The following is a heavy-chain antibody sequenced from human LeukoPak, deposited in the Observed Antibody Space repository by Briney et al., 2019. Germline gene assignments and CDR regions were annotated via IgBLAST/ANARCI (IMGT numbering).Heavy chain of an antibody. D-gene: IGHD6-13*01. CDR3: AKKMGQYSSSPSDY. J-gene: IGHJ4*02. Sequence: PGGSLRLSCAASGFTFSSYAMSWVRQAPGKGLECVSTISGSGGGTYYADSVRGRFTISRDNSKNTLYLQMNNLRAEDAAIYYCAKKMGQYSSSPSDYWGQGTLVTVSS. V-gene: IGHV3-23*01. CDR2: ISGSGGGT. CDR1: GFTFSSYA.